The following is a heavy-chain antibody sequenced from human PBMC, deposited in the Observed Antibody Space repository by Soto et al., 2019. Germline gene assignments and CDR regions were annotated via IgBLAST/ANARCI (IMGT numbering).Heavy chain of an antibody. V-gene: IGHV4-59*01. D-gene: IGHD2-2*01. CDR2: VYYSGGA. J-gene: IGHJ6*02. CDR1: GGSISGYY. CDR3: MRDVDGRMPTNPYYYYGMDV. Sequence: SETLSLTCTVSGGSISGYYWSWIRQPPGKGLEWIGNVYYSGGAKYNPSVKRRVSISVDTSKNQFSLNLSSVTAADTAVYYCMRDVDGRMPTNPYYYYGMDVWGPGITVTVSS.